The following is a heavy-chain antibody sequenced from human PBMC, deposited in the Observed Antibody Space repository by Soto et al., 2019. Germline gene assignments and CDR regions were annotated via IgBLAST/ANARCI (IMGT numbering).Heavy chain of an antibody. CDR3: AKDQGHVDIVATIDY. V-gene: IGHV3-23*01. Sequence: GGSLRLSCAASGFTFSSYAMSWVRQAPGKGLEWVSAISGSGGSTYYADSVKGRFTISRDNSKNTLYLQMNSLRAEDTAVYYCAKDQGHVDIVATIDYWGQGTLVTVSS. J-gene: IGHJ4*02. CDR1: GFTFSSYA. CDR2: ISGSGGST. D-gene: IGHD5-12*01.